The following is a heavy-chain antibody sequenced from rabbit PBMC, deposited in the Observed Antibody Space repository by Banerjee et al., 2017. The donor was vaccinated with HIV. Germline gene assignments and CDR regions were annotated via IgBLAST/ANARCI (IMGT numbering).Heavy chain of an antibody. V-gene: IGHV1S40*01. J-gene: IGHJ4*01. Sequence: ASGFSFNTNYVMCWVRQAPGKGLEWIACINSNTGNTVYASWAKGPFTISKTSSTTVTLQMTSLTAADTATYFCARGYPGGGYCSLWGPGTLVTVS. CDR1: GFSFNTNYV. D-gene: IGHD8-1*01. CDR2: INSNTGNT. CDR3: ARGYPGGGYCSL.